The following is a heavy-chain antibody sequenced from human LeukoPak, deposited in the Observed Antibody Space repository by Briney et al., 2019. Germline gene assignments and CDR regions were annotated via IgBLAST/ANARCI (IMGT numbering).Heavy chain of an antibody. J-gene: IGHJ3*02. V-gene: IGHV3-20*04. Sequence: GGSLRLSCAASGFTFDDYGMSWVRQGPGKGLEWVSYTTWNGGSTGYADSVKGRFTISRDNAKKSPYLQMNSLRAEDTALYYCARGAHDAFDIWGQGTMVTVSS. CDR1: GFTFDDYG. CDR2: TTWNGGST. CDR3: ARGAHDAFDI.